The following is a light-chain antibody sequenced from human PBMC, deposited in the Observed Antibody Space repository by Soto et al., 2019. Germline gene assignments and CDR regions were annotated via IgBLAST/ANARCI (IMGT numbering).Light chain of an antibody. Sequence: DIVMTQSADSLAVSLGERATINCKSSQSLLHSSNYLSWYQQKPGQPPKRLIYWASTREFGVPDRFSGSGSGTDFSLTISSLQAEDVAVYYCHQYYSTPLTVGGGTKVDSK. CDR1: QSLLHSSNY. CDR3: HQYYSTPLT. J-gene: IGKJ4*01. V-gene: IGKV4-1*01. CDR2: WAS.